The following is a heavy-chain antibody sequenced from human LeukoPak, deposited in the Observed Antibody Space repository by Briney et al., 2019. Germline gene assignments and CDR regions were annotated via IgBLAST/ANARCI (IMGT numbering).Heavy chain of an antibody. J-gene: IGHJ4*02. CDR1: AFSLSAYN. CDR3: ARLWGDATIFDL. CDR2: ISYTGTYI. V-gene: IGHV3-21*01. Sequence: GGSLRLSCAASAFSLSAYNMNWVRQAPGKGLEWVSSISYTGTYIYYADSVKGRFTISRDNAENSLYLQTNSLRAEDTAVYYCARLWGDATIFDLWGQGTLVTVSS. D-gene: IGHD5-12*01.